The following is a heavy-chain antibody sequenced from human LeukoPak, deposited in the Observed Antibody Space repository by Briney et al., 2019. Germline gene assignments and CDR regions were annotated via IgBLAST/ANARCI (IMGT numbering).Heavy chain of an antibody. CDR3: ARDRAVTTVVSDY. D-gene: IGHD4-17*01. CDR1: GFSFSSYS. Sequence: GGSLRLSCVASGFSFSSYSMNWVRQAPGEGLEWVSSISSSSSYIYYADSVKGRFTISRDNAKNSLYLQMNSLRAEDTAVYYCARDRAVTTVVSDYWGQGTLVTVSS. CDR2: ISSSSSYI. V-gene: IGHV3-21*01. J-gene: IGHJ4*02.